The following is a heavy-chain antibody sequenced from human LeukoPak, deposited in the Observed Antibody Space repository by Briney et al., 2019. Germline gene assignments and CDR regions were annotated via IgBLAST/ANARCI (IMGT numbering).Heavy chain of an antibody. Sequence: ASVKVSCKASGYTFTGYYMHWVRQAPGQGLEWMGWINPNSGGTNYAQKFQGRVTMTRDTSISTAYMELSRLRSDDTAVYYCARASDGIVVVPAAMMGNWFDPWGQGTLVTVSS. CDR2: INPNSGGT. J-gene: IGHJ5*02. CDR3: ARASDGIVVVPAAMMGNWFDP. CDR1: GYTFTGYY. D-gene: IGHD2-2*01. V-gene: IGHV1-2*02.